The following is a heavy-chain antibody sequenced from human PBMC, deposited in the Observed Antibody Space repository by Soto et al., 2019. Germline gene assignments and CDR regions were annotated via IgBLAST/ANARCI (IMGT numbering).Heavy chain of an antibody. V-gene: IGHV1-69*06. CDR2: IIPIFGTA. CDR1: GGTFSSYA. J-gene: IGHJ4*02. CDR3: ARSIAAGSFDY. Sequence: ASVKVSCKASGGTFSSYAISWVRQAPGQGLEWMGGIIPIFGTANYAQKFQGRVTITADKSTSTAYMELSSLRSEDTAVYYCARSIAAGSFDYWGQGTLVTVSS. D-gene: IGHD6-6*01.